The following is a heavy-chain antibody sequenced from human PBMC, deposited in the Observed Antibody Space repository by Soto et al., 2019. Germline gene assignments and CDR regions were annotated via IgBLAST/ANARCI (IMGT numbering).Heavy chain of an antibody. Sequence: GGSLTLSCAASGFTFSSYGMHWVRQAPGKGLEWVAVVSPDGSNKYYADSVKGRFTNTRGNSKNTVHFQMNNVSAEATAVYYCLKGGEAAAKDYYYYEGMDVWGLGRTVT. CDR2: VSPDGSNK. J-gene: IGHJ6*01. V-gene: IGHV3-30*03. CDR1: GFTFSSYG. CDR3: LKGGEAAAKDYYYYEGMDV. D-gene: IGHD3-10*01.